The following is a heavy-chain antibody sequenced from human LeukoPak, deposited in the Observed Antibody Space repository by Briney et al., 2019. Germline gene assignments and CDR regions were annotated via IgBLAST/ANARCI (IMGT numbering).Heavy chain of an antibody. CDR1: GFTFSTHA. J-gene: IGHJ4*02. CDR3: AKETLFGVVWHFDF. D-gene: IGHD3-3*01. Sequence: GGSLRLSCAASGFTFSTHAISWVRQAPGKGLEWVATITGSGDITYYADSVKGRFTISRDNSKDTLSLQMNSLRAEETAVYYCAKETLFGVVWHFDFWGQGTLVTVSS. V-gene: IGHV3-23*01. CDR2: ITGSGDIT.